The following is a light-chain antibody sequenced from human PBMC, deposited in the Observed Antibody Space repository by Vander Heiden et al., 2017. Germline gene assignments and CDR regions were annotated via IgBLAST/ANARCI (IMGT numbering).Light chain of an antibody. J-gene: IGKJ2*01. CDR1: QSVLYSSNNKNY. CDR3: QQDVSTPRT. Sequence: DIVMAQSPDSLAVSLGERATINCKSSQSVLYSSNNKNYLAWYQQKPGQPPKLLIYWASTRESGVPDRFSGSGSGTDFTLTISSLQAEDVAVYYCQQDVSTPRTFGQGTKLEIK. CDR2: WAS. V-gene: IGKV4-1*01.